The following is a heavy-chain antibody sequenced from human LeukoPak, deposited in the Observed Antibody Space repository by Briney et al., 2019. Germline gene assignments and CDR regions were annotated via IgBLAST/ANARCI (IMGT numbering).Heavy chain of an antibody. D-gene: IGHD4-17*01. CDR2: INPSGGST. J-gene: IGHJ6*03. CDR1: GYTFTSYY. Sequence: GASVKVSCKASGYTFTSYYMHWVRQAPGQGLEWMGIINPSGGSTSYAQKFQGRVTMTRDMSTSTVYMELSSLRSEDTAVYYCARDATVTTFKPYYYYYYMDVWGKGTTVTVSS. V-gene: IGHV1-46*01. CDR3: ARDATVTTFKPYYYYYYMDV.